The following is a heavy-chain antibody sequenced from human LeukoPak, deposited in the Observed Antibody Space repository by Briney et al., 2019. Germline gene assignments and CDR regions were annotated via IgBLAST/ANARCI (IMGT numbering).Heavy chain of an antibody. Sequence: ASVKVSCKASGYTFTSYGISWVRQAPGQGLEWMGWISAYNGNTNYAQKLQGRVTMTTDTSTSTAYMELRSLRSDDTAVYYCARGGSGLLGADYYYYMDVWGKGTTVTISS. J-gene: IGHJ6*03. CDR3: ARGGSGLLGADYYYYMDV. V-gene: IGHV1-18*01. CDR1: GYTFTSYG. CDR2: ISAYNGNT. D-gene: IGHD3-10*01.